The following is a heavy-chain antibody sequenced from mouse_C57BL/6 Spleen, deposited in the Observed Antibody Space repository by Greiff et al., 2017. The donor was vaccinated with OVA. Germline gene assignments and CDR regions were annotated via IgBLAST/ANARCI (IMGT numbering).Heavy chain of an antibody. CDR3: ARNYYGNYWYFDV. CDR2: SRNKANDYTT. CDR1: GFTFSDFY. V-gene: IGHV7-1*01. J-gene: IGHJ1*03. D-gene: IGHD2-1*01. Sequence: EVKLVESGGGLVQSGRSLRLSCATSGFTFSDFYMEWVRQAPGKGLEWIAASRNKANDYTTEYSASVKGRFIVSRDTSQSILYLQMNALRAEDTAIYYGARNYYGNYWYFDVWGTGTTVTVSS.